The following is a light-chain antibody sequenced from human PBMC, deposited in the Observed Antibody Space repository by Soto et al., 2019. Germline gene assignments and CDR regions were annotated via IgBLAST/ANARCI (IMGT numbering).Light chain of an antibody. CDR2: AAS. Sequence: DIQMTQSPSSLSASVGDRVTITCRASQVINNFLNWYQQKPGKAPKLLICAASNLQTGVPSRFSGSGSGTDFTLTIISLEPEDFATYYCQQSYTTPGITFGGGTKVEIK. J-gene: IGKJ4*01. V-gene: IGKV1-39*01. CDR3: QQSYTTPGIT. CDR1: QVINNF.